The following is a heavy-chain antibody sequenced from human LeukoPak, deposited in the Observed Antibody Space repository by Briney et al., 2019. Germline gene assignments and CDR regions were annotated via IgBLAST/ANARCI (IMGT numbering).Heavy chain of an antibody. CDR2: ISWSSGRI. D-gene: IGHD3-3*01. Sequence: GGSLRLSCAASGFTFDDYAMHWVRQAPGKGLEWVSGISWSSGRIGYADSVKGRFTISRDNAKNSLYLQMNSLRAEDMAFYYCAKTTYYDFWSGYFDYWGQGTLVTVSS. V-gene: IGHV3-9*03. CDR1: GFTFDDYA. J-gene: IGHJ4*02. CDR3: AKTTYYDFWSGYFDY.